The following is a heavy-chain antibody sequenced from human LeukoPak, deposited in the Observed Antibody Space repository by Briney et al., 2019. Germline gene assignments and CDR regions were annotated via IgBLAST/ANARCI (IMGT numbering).Heavy chain of an antibody. CDR2: IYYTGST. J-gene: IGHJ3*02. CDR3: ARAPMHYDILTGYSTDAFDI. Sequence: SETLSLTCSVSSGSIDSYYWSWIRQPPGKGLEWIGSIYYTGSTNYSPSLRSRVTISVDTSKNQFALKLNSVTAADTAVYYCARAPMHYDILTGYSTDAFDIWGQGTMVTVSS. D-gene: IGHD3-9*01. V-gene: IGHV4-59*01. CDR1: SGSIDSYY.